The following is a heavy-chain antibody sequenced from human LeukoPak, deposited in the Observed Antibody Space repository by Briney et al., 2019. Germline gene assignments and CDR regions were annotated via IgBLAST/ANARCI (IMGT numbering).Heavy chain of an antibody. Sequence: PGGSLRLSCAGSGFTFSSYWMHWVRQAPGKGLVWVSRIKSDGSSISYADSVKGRFTISRDNAKNTLYLQVNSLRAEDTAVYYCARHPDGSLSLDYWGQGTLVTVSS. CDR2: IKSDGSSI. CDR3: ARHPDGSLSLDY. J-gene: IGHJ4*02. V-gene: IGHV3-74*01. D-gene: IGHD1-26*01. CDR1: GFTFSSYW.